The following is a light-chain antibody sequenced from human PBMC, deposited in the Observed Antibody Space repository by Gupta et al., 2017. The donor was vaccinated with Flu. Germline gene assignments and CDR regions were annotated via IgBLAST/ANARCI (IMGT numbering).Light chain of an antibody. CDR1: KRFVFGDGNNY. V-gene: IGKV2-30*01. CDR2: KIS. CDR3: MQATHWPYT. J-gene: IGKJ2*01. Sequence: MSCRSRKRFVFGDGNNYMNWFHQRPGQIPRRLIYKISDRDSGVPDRFSRSKTGSDFTLEISRVEAEDVGVYYCMQATHWPYTFGQGTKLEIK.